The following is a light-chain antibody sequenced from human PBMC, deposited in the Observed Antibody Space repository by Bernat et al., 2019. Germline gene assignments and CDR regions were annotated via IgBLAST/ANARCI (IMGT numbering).Light chain of an antibody. CDR2: EDT. CDR1: SRDVGTHNL. V-gene: IGLV2-23*01. J-gene: IGLJ1*01. Sequence: QSALTQPASVSGSPGQSITISCAGTSRDVGTHNLVSWLQQHPGKAPKLSLYEDTKRPSGVSDRFAGSNSGITASLTIFGLQAEDEADYYCSSFAGTRDPFGTGTKVTVL. CDR3: SSFAGTRDP.